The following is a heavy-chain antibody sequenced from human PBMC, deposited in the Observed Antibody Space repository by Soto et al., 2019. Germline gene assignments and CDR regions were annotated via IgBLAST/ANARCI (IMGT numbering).Heavy chain of an antibody. Sequence: EVQLLESGGGLVQPGGSLRLSCAASGFTFTTFAMSWVRQAPGKGLEWVSGSSGSGGTTYYADSAKGRFTISRDNSKNTVYVQMNSLGTEDTVIYFCAKEDDYGDYANDAFDMWGQGTMVTVTS. J-gene: IGHJ3*02. CDR2: SSGSGGTT. CDR3: AKEDDYGDYANDAFDM. D-gene: IGHD4-17*01. V-gene: IGHV3-23*01. CDR1: GFTFTTFA.